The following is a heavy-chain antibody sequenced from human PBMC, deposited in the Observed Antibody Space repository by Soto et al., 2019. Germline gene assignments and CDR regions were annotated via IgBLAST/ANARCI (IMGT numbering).Heavy chain of an antibody. CDR3: ARATEIWGSYHWPQ. J-gene: IGHJ4*02. CDR2: IYYSGST. V-gene: IGHV4-31*03. CDR1: VGSISSGGYY. D-gene: IGHD3-16*02. Sequence: SETLSLTCTFSVGSISSGGYYWSWIRQHPGKGLEWIGYIYYSGSTYYNPSLKSRVTISVDTSKNQFSLKLSSVTAADTAVYYCARATEIWGSYHWPQGGQGTRSTVSS.